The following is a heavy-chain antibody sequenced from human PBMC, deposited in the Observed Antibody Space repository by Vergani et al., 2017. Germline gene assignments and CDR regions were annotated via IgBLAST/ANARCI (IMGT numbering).Heavy chain of an antibody. J-gene: IGHJ5*02. V-gene: IGHV3-49*04. CDR2: IRSKTYGGTT. D-gene: IGHD3-3*01. CDR3: TRVSGVVMLWFDP. Sequence: EVQLVESGGGLVQPGRSLRLSCTASGFTFGDYAMSWVRQAPGKGLEWVGFIRSKTYGGTTEYAASVQGRFTISRDEYKSIAYLQMNSLKTEDTAVYYCTRVSGVVMLWFDPWGQGTLVTVSS. CDR1: GFTFGDYA.